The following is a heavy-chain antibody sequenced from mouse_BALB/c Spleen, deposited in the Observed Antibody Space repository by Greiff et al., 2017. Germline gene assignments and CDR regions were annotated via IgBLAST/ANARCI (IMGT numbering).Heavy chain of an antibody. CDR1: GYTFTEYT. V-gene: IGHV1-18*01. D-gene: IGHD1-2*01. Sequence: EVQLQQSGPELVKPGASVKISCKTSGYTFTEYTMHWVKQSHGKSLEWIGGINPNNGGTSYNQKFKGKATLTVDKSSSTAYLELRSLTSEDSAVSFCSRGGTITTATFAYWGQGTLVTVSA. J-gene: IGHJ3*01. CDR3: SRGGTITTATFAY. CDR2: INPNNGGT.